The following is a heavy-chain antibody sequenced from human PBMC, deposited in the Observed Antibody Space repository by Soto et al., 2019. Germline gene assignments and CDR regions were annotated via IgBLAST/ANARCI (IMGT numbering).Heavy chain of an antibody. CDR3: XRINGGWGPLSPYPFDY. CDR2: ISSSSSYI. D-gene: IGHD6-19*01. Sequence: PGGSLRLSCAASGFIFSGSAMNWVRQAPGKGLEWVSSISSSSSYIYYADSVKGRFTISKDNAKNSLYLQMNSLRAEDTAVYYCXRINGGWGPLSPYPFDYWGQGALVTVSS. CDR1: GFIFSGSA. V-gene: IGHV3-21*01. J-gene: IGHJ4*02.